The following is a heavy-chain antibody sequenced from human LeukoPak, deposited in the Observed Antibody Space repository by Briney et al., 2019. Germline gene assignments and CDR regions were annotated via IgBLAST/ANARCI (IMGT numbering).Heavy chain of an antibody. Sequence: PSETLSLTCTVSGGSISSSSSYWGWIRQPPGKGLEWIGSIYYSGSTYYNPSLKSRVTISVDTSKNQFSLKLSSVTAADTAVYYCARQTSSIPARPPSSQLLGGKAGWYFDLWGRGTLVTVSS. V-gene: IGHV4-39*01. D-gene: IGHD6-6*01. J-gene: IGHJ2*01. CDR1: GGSISSSSSY. CDR2: IYYSGST. CDR3: ARQTSSIPARPPSSQLLGGKAGWYFDL.